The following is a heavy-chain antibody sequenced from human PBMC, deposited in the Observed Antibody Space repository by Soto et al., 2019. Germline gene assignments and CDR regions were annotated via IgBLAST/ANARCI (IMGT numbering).Heavy chain of an antibody. D-gene: IGHD4-17*01. CDR1: GFTFNKYA. V-gene: IGHV3-23*01. Sequence: PWGSLRLSCAASGFTFNKYAISFFRHSPVKWLEWVSGISASGGRTYYADSVKGRFAVSRDSSKNTLSLQMNSLRVEDTAVYYCAKDPNGDYVGGFEFWGPGTMVTVSS. CDR2: ISASGGRT. CDR3: AKDPNGDYVGGFEF. J-gene: IGHJ3*01.